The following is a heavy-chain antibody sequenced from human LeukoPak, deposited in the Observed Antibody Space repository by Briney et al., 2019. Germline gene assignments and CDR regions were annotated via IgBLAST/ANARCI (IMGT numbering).Heavy chain of an antibody. CDR2: IYTSGST. Sequence: SETLSLTCTVSGGSISSYYWSWIRQPAGKGLEWIGRIYTSGSTNYNPSPKSRVTMSVDTSKNQFSLKLSSVTAADTAVYYCARDITMGATTGGFFDYWGQGTLVTVSS. CDR3: ARDITMGATTGGFFDY. V-gene: IGHV4-4*07. CDR1: GGSISSYY. D-gene: IGHD1-26*01. J-gene: IGHJ4*02.